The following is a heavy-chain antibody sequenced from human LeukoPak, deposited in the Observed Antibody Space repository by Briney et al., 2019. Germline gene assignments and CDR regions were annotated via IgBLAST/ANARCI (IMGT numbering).Heavy chain of an antibody. V-gene: IGHV4-39*07. CDR3: WRHSGRSNYYYSIMDV. Sequence: SETLSLTCTVSGGSISSSNSYWGWIRQPPGKGLEWIGSMYYGGSTYYNPSLKSRVTISVDTSKNQFSLNLSFVTAADTAVYYCWRHSGRSNYYYSIMDVWGQGTTVIVSS. CDR1: GGSISSSNSY. CDR2: MYYGGST. D-gene: IGHD6-19*01. J-gene: IGHJ6*01.